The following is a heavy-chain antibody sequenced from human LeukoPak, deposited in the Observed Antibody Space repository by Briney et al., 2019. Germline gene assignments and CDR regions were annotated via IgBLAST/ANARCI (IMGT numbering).Heavy chain of an antibody. CDR3: ARAPNYGSGSYTDY. V-gene: IGHV4-34*01. Sequence: SETLSLTCAVYGGSFSGYYWSWIRQPPGKGLEWIGEINHSGSTNYNPSLKSRVTISVDTSKNLFSLKLSSVTAADTAVYYCARAPNYGSGSYTDYWGQGTLVTVSS. CDR1: GGSFSGYY. CDR2: INHSGST. J-gene: IGHJ4*02. D-gene: IGHD3-10*01.